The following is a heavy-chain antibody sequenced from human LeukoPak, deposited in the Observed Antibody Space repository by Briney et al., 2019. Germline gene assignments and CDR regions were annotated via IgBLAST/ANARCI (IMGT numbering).Heavy chain of an antibody. CDR3: AREEGTAMEPYFDY. CDR1: GFTFSSYA. V-gene: IGHV3-30-3*01. CDR2: ISYDGSNK. J-gene: IGHJ4*02. D-gene: IGHD5-18*01. Sequence: PGGSLRLSCAASGFTFSSYAMHWVRQAPGKGREGVAVISYDGSNKYYADSVKGRFTISRDNSKNTLYLQMNSLRAEDTAVYYCAREEGTAMEPYFDYWGQGTLVTFSS.